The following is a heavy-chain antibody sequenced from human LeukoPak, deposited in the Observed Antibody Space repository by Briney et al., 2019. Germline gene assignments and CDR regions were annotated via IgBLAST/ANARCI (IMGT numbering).Heavy chain of an antibody. D-gene: IGHD7-27*01. J-gene: IGHJ4*02. Sequence: SETLSLTCTVSGGSISSYYWSWIRQPPGKGLEWIGYIYYSGSINYNPSLKSRVTISVDSAKNQFSLRLSSVTAADTAVYYCVRHLRTFWGIDYWGQGTLVTVSS. CDR2: IYYSGSI. V-gene: IGHV4-59*08. CDR3: VRHLRTFWGIDY. CDR1: GGSISSYY.